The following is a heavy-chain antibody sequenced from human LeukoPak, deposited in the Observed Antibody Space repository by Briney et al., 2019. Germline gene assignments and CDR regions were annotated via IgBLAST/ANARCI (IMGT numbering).Heavy chain of an antibody. V-gene: IGHV1-18*01. J-gene: IGHJ4*02. CDR1: GYTFTSYG. CDR2: ISAYNGNT. Sequence: ASVTVSCKASGYTFTSYGISWVRQAPGQGLEWMGWISAYNGNTNYAQKFQGRVTMTRDTSISTAYMELSRLRSDDTAVYYCARDQSEGSGFHDYWGQGTLVTVSS. D-gene: IGHD3-10*01. CDR3: ARDQSEGSGFHDY.